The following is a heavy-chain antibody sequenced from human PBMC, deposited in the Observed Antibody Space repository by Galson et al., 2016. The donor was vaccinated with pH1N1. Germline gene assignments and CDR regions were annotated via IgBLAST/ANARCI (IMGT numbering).Heavy chain of an antibody. CDR2: IKQDGSEI. D-gene: IGHD3-22*01. J-gene: IGHJ4*02. V-gene: IGHV3-7*01. Sequence: SLRLSCAASGFSFSSYWMSWVRQAPGKGLEGVANIKQDGSEIHYMDSVKGRFTISRDNAKSSVYLQMNSLRAEDTAVYYCTRKIGADWGQGTLVTVSS. CDR1: GFSFSSYW. CDR3: TRKIGAD.